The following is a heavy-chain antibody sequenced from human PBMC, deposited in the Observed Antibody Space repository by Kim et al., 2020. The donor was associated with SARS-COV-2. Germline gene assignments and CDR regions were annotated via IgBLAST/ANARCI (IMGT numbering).Heavy chain of an antibody. V-gene: IGHV4-31*03. J-gene: IGHJ2*01. CDR1: GGSISSGGYH. CDR3: ARVGRLPPQLWYFDL. CDR2: IYYSGST. Sequence: SETLSLTCTVSGGSISSGGYHWSWIRQHPGKGLEWIGYIYYSGSTYYNPSLKSRVTISVDTSKNQFSLKLSSVTAADTAVYYCARVGRLPPQLWYFDLWGRGTLVTVSS. D-gene: IGHD1-1*01.